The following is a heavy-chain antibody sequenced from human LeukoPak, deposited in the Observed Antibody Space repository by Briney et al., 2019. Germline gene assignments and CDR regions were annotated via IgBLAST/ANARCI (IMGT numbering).Heavy chain of an antibody. Sequence: LSGGSLRLPCAASGFTFDDYGMSWVRQAPGKGLEWVSGINWNGGSTGYADSVKGRFTISRDNAKNSLYLQMNSLRAEDTALYYCARDLKGGATSFDYWGQGTLVTVSS. CDR2: INWNGGST. CDR1: GFTFDDYG. J-gene: IGHJ4*02. V-gene: IGHV3-20*04. CDR3: ARDLKGGATSFDY. D-gene: IGHD1-26*01.